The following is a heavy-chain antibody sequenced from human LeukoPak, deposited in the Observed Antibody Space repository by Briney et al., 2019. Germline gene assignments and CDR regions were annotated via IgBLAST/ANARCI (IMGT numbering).Heavy chain of an antibody. CDR3: ARGYGSPDF. CDR2: IIPISGTV. J-gene: IGHJ4*02. Sequence: GSSVKVSCKAPGGTFSTYAISWMRQAPGQGLEWMGGIIPISGTVNYAQKFQGRVTIIADASTSTAHMELSSLRSEDTAVYYCARGYGSPDFWGQGTLVTVSS. D-gene: IGHD2-15*01. CDR1: GGTFSTYA. V-gene: IGHV1-69*01.